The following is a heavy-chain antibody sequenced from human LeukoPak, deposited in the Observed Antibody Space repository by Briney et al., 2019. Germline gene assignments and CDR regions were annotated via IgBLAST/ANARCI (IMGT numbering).Heavy chain of an antibody. J-gene: IGHJ4*02. CDR2: IYSPGST. Sequence: QAGGSLRLSCAASGVIVRTNYMSWVRQAPGKGLEWVSVIYSPGSTYYADSVRGRFTISRDKSSNTLYLQMNSLRAEDTAVYYCARDRGSSSGVFDYWGQGTLVTVSS. D-gene: IGHD6-6*01. V-gene: IGHV3-66*01. CDR1: GVIVRTNY. CDR3: ARDRGSSSGVFDY.